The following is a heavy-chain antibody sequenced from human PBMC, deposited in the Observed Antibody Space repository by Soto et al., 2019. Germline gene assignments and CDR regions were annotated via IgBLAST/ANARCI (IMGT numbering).Heavy chain of an antibody. J-gene: IGHJ4*02. CDR1: GFTLSGSA. Sequence: GGSLRLSCAASGFTLSGSAMHWVRQASGKGLEWVGRIRSKPNNYATAYAASVKGRFTISRDDSKNTAYLQMNSLKTEDTAVYYCTRHLIDYWGQGTLVTVS. CDR2: IRSKPNNYAT. CDR3: TRHLIDY. V-gene: IGHV3-73*01.